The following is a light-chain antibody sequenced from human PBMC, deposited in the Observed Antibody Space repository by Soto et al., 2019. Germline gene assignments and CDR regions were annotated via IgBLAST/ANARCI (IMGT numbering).Light chain of an antibody. CDR3: SSYTSSHFWV. V-gene: IGLV2-14*01. CDR2: EVS. CDR1: SSDVGGYNY. J-gene: IGLJ3*02. Sequence: QSVLTQPASVSGSPGQSITISCTGTSSDVGGYNYDSWCQQHPGKAPKLMIYEVSSRPSGISNRFSDSKSGNTASLTISGLQAEDEADYYCSSYTSSHFWVFGEGTKVTV.